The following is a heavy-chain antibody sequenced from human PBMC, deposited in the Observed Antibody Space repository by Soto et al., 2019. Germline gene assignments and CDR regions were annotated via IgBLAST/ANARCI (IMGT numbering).Heavy chain of an antibody. Sequence: PSETLSLTCAVYGGSFSGYYWSWIRQPPGKGLEWIGEINHSGSTNCNPSLKSRVTISVDTSKNQFSLKLSSVTAADTAVYYCARSNYRNWFDPWGQGTLVTVSS. CDR2: INHSGST. J-gene: IGHJ5*02. V-gene: IGHV4-34*01. CDR3: ARSNYRNWFDP. D-gene: IGHD1-26*01. CDR1: GGSFSGYY.